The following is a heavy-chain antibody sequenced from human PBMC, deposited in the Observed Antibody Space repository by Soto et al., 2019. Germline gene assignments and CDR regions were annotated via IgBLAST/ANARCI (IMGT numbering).Heavy chain of an antibody. D-gene: IGHD3-16*02. CDR2: ISGSGGST. CDR1: GFTFSSYA. Sequence: EVQLLESGGGLVQPGGSLRLSCAASGFTFSSYAMSWVRQAPGKGLEWVSAISGSGGSTYYADSVKGRFTISRDNSKSTRYLQMNSLRAEDTAVYYCAKDNNYDYVWGSYPGDYWGQGTLVTVSS. CDR3: AKDNNYDYVWGSYPGDY. V-gene: IGHV3-23*01. J-gene: IGHJ4*02.